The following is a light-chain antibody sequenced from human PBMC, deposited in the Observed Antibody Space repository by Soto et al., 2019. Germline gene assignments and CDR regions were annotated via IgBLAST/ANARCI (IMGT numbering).Light chain of an antibody. V-gene: IGKV3-20*01. CDR2: AAS. CDR1: RSFSSSY. J-gene: IGKJ2*01. Sequence: EIVLTQSPGTLSLSPGERATLSCRASRSFSSSYLAWYQHTVGQAPRLLIYAASTRATGIPDRFSCSRSATDFTLTISRLEPQDSTVYYCHHYGSATPYTFGQGTKLES. CDR3: HHYGSATPYT.